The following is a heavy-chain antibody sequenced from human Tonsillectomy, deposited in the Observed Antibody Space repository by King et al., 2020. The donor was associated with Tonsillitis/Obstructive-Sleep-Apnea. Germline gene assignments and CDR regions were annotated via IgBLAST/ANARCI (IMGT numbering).Heavy chain of an antibody. J-gene: IGHJ3*02. CDR2: ISWNRGDR. CDR3: AKDLIIAESGTPGDGFDI. D-gene: IGHD6-13*01. CDR1: GFTFDDYA. V-gene: IGHV3-9*01. Sequence: VQLVESGGGLVQPGRSLRLSCVASGFTFDDYAMYWIRQAPGKGLEWVSGISWNRGDRVYAGSVKGRFTISRDNAKNSLYLQMNSLRAEDTALYYCAKDLIIAESGTPGDGFDIWGQGTMVTVSS.